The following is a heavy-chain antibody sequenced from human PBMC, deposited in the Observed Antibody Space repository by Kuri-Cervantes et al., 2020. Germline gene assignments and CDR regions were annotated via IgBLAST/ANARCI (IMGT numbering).Heavy chain of an antibody. CDR1: GFTFSSYW. CDR2: INSDGSST. D-gene: IGHD3-3*01. J-gene: IGHJ6*03. Sequence: GGSLRLSCAASGFTFSSYWMHWVRQAPGKGLVWVSRINSDGSSTSYADSVKGRFTISRDNSKNTLYLQMNSLRAEGTAVYYCATRSGYYSLYYYYMDVWGKGTTVTVSS. CDR3: ATRSGYYSLYYYYMDV. V-gene: IGHV3-74*01.